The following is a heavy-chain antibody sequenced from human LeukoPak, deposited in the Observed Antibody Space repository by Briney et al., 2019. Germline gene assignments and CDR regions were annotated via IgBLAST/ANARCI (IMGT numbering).Heavy chain of an antibody. D-gene: IGHD2-2*01. CDR2: IYYSGST. CDR1: GDSISSYY. V-gene: IGHV4-59*01. CDR3: AREGCSSTSCGGWFDP. J-gene: IGHJ5*02. Sequence: SETLSLTCTVSGDSISSYYWSWIRQPPGKGLEWIGYIYYSGSTNYNPSLKSRVTISVDASKNQFSLKLSSVTAADTAVYYCAREGCSSTSCGGWFDPWGQGTLVTVSS.